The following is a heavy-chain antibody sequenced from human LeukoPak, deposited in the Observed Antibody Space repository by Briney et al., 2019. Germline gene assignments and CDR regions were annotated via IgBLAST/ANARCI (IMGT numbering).Heavy chain of an antibody. CDR3: ARTYISGIYGRELGIWDYYYYMDV. V-gene: IGHV1-69*05. J-gene: IGHJ6*03. Sequence: GASVKVSCKASGGTFSSYAISWVRQAPGQGLEWMGGIIPIFGTANYAQKFQGRVTITTDESTSTAYMELSSLRSEDTAVYYCARTYISGIYGRELGIWDYYYYMDVWGKGTTVTVSS. D-gene: IGHD7-27*01. CDR2: IIPIFGTA. CDR1: GGTFSSYA.